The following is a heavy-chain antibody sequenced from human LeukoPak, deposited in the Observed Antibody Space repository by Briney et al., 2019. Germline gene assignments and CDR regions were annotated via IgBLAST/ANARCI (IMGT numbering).Heavy chain of an antibody. CDR1: GDSISSRLYY. V-gene: IGHV4-39*07. CDR3: ARERNTVNYYYYIDV. J-gene: IGHJ6*03. CDR2: ICYSGST. Sequence: KPSETLSLTCGVSGDSISSRLYYWAWIRQPPGKGLEWIASICYSGSTYYNPSLQSRVTISVDTSKIQFSLKLSSVTAADTAVYYCARERNTVNYYYYIDVWGKGTTVTVSS. D-gene: IGHD4-11*01.